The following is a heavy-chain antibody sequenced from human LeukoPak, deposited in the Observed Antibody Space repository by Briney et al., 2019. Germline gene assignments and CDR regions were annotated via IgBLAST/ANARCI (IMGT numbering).Heavy chain of an antibody. CDR2: IYYSGST. J-gene: IGHJ4*02. Sequence: SETLSLTCAVSGGSISSSGYYRGWIRQPPGKGLEWIGTIYYSGSTYYNPSLKSRVTISVDTSKNQFSLKLSSVTAADTAVYYCARDPSYMYFDYWGQGTLVTVSS. V-gene: IGHV4-39*07. CDR1: GGSISSSGYY. D-gene: IGHD2-21*01. CDR3: ARDPSYMYFDY.